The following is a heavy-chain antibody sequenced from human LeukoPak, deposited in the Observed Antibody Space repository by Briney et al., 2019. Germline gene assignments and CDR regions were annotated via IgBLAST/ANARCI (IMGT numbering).Heavy chain of an antibody. CDR1: GFTFSSYA. D-gene: IGHD2-2*01. J-gene: IGHJ4*02. Sequence: GGSLRLSCAASGFTFSSYAMNWVRQAPGKGLEWVSAISGSGGSTYYADSVKGRFTTSRDNSKNTLYLQMNSLRAEDTAVYCCAKYQPLLRSFDYWGQGTLVTVSS. CDR3: AKYQPLLRSFDY. CDR2: ISGSGGST. V-gene: IGHV3-23*01.